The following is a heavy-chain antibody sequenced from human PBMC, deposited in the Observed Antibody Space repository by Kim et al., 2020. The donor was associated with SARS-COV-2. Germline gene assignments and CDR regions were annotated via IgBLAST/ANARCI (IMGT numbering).Heavy chain of an antibody. CDR3: AREDSSGYYEYYFDY. CDR2: IWYDGSNK. V-gene: IGHV3-33*01. D-gene: IGHD3-22*01. Sequence: GGSLRLSCAASGFTFSSYGMHWVRQAPGKGLEWVAVIWYDGSNKYYADSVKGRFTISRDNSKNTLYLQMNSLRAEDTAVYYCAREDSSGYYEYYFDYWGQGTLVTVSS. J-gene: IGHJ4*02. CDR1: GFTFSSYG.